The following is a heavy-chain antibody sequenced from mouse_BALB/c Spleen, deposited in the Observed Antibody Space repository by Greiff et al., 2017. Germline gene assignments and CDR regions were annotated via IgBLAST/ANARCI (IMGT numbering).Heavy chain of an antibody. Sequence: QVQLQQPGAELVKPGASVKLSCKASGYTFTSYYMYWVKQRPGQGLEWIGGINPSNGGTNFNEKFKSKATLTVDKSSSTAYMQLSSLTSEDSAVYYCARGYGNSLGWFAYWGQGTLVTVSA. CDR2: INPSNGGT. V-gene: IGHV1S81*02. D-gene: IGHD2-1*01. CDR3: ARGYGNSLGWFAY. J-gene: IGHJ3*01. CDR1: GYTFTSYY.